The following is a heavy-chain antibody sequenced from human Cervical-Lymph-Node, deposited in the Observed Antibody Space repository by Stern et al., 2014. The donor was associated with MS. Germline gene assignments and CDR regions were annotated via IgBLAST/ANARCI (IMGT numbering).Heavy chain of an antibody. CDR1: GGSISSGSYY. V-gene: IGHV4-61*02. D-gene: IGHD6-13*01. CDR2: IYTSGST. J-gene: IGHJ6*02. CDR3: ARDGIAAAKNYYGMDV. Sequence: VQLVESGPGLVKPSQTLSLTCTVSGGSISSGSYYWSWIRQPAGKGLEWIGRIYTSGSTNYNPSLKSRVTISVDTSKNQFSLKRSSVTAADTAVYYCARDGIAAAKNYYGMDVWGQGTTVTVSS.